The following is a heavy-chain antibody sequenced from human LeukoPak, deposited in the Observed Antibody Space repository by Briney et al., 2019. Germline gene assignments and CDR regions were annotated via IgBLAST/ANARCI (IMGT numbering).Heavy chain of an antibody. CDR3: AGTVLDAFDI. V-gene: IGHV4-61*05. CDR1: GGSISSSSYY. J-gene: IGHJ3*02. Sequence: SETLSLTCTVSGGSISSSSYYWGWIRQPPGKGLEWIEYIYYSGSTNYNPSLKSRVTISVGTSKNQFSLKLSSVTAADTAVYYCAGTVLDAFDIWGQGTMVTVSS. CDR2: IYYSGST. D-gene: IGHD4-17*01.